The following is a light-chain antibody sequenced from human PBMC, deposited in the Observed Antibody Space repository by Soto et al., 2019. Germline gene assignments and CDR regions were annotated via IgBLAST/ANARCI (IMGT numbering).Light chain of an antibody. V-gene: IGLV1-44*01. Sequence: QSVLAQPPSPSGTPGQRVTISCSGSSSNIGSNTVNWYQQLPGTTPKLLIYNNNQRPSGVPDRFSGSKSGTSASLAISGLQSEDEADDYCAAWDDSLKGWVFGGGTQLTVL. CDR3: AAWDDSLKGWV. J-gene: IGLJ3*02. CDR2: NNN. CDR1: SSNIGSNT.